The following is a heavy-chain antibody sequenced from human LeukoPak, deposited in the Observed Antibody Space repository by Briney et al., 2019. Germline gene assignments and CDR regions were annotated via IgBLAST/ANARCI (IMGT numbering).Heavy chain of an antibody. CDR3: ARDPYFGLGARPFDY. CDR2: IKEDGSEK. Sequence: GGSLRLSCAASGFSFSSSWMSWVRQAPGKGLEWVANIKEDGSEKYYGDSVKGRFTISRDNAKNSLYLQMNSLRAEDTAVYYCARDPYFGLGARPFDYWGQGTLVTVSS. CDR1: GFSFSSSW. V-gene: IGHV3-7*01. J-gene: IGHJ4*02. D-gene: IGHD6-6*01.